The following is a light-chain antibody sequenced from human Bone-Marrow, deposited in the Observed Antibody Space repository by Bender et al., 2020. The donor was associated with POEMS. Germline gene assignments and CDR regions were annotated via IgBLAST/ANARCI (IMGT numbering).Light chain of an antibody. V-gene: IGLV1-44*01. CDR3: AAWDDSLNAWM. CDR1: TSNIGANS. CDR2: SDD. J-gene: IGLJ3*02. Sequence: QSVLTQPPSASGTPGQRVTISCSGSTSNIGANSVNWYQQVPGAAPQVVIYSDDQRPSGITDRFSGSKSGTSASLAISGLQSEDEADYYCAAWDDSLNAWMFGGGTKLTVL.